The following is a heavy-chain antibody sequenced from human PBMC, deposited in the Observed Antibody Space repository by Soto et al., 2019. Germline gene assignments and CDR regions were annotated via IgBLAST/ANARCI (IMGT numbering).Heavy chain of an antibody. Sequence: ASVKVSCKASGYTFTGYYMHWVRQAPGQGLEWMGWINPNSGGTNYAQKFQGWVTMTRDTSISTAYMELSRLRSDDTAVYYCARGPVCSGGSCYGYYFDYWGQGTLVTVSS. CDR2: INPNSGGT. CDR1: GYTFTGYY. J-gene: IGHJ4*02. V-gene: IGHV1-2*04. CDR3: ARGPVCSGGSCYGYYFDY. D-gene: IGHD2-15*01.